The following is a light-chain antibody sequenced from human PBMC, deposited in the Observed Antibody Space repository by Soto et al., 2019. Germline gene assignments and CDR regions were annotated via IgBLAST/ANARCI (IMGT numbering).Light chain of an antibody. V-gene: IGKV3-15*01. CDR3: QQYNNWPPA. J-gene: IGKJ1*01. CDR2: GAS. Sequence: TVMTQSPDTLSVSPGERVTPSCRASQSVNTNLAWYQQKPGQGPRLLVHGASTRATGIPARFSGSGSGTEFALTISSLQSEDFAVYHCQQYNNWPPAFDQGTKVEMK. CDR1: QSVNTN.